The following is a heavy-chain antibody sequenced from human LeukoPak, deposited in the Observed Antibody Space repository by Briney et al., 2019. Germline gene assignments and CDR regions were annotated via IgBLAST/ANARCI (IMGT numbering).Heavy chain of an antibody. CDR2: INWNGGST. J-gene: IGHJ3*02. D-gene: IGHD1-26*01. V-gene: IGHV3-20*04. CDR3: ARDGEWELPLGAFDI. CDR1: GFTFDDYG. Sequence: PGGSLRLSCAASGFTFDDYGMSWVRQAPGKGLEWVSGINWNGGSTGYADSVKGRFTISRDNAKNSLYLQMNSLRAEDTALYYCARDGEWELPLGAFDIWGQGTMVTVSS.